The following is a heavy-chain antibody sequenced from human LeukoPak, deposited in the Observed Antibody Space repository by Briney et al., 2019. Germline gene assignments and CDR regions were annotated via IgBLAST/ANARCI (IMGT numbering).Heavy chain of an antibody. CDR3: ARSNVLGATTHDAFDI. V-gene: IGHV1-69*05. CDR1: GGTFSDYA. CDR2: IIPIFGTA. Sequence: SVKVSCKASGGTFSDYAISWVRQAPGQGLEWMGGIIPIFGTANYAQKFQGRVTITTDESTSTAYMVLSSLRSEDTAVYYCARSNVLGATTHDAFDIWGQGTMVTVSS. D-gene: IGHD1-26*01. J-gene: IGHJ3*02.